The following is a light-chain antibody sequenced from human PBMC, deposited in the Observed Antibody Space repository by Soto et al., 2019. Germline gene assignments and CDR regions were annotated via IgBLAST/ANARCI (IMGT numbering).Light chain of an antibody. CDR1: QHIGIY. CDR2: AAS. Sequence: DIQMTQSPSSVSASVGDRVTITCRASQHIGIYLAWYQQKPGKAPKLIIYAASTLQSGVPSRFRGSGSGTDFTLTISSLQPEDFATYFCQQANSLPYTFGQGTKVDIK. V-gene: IGKV1-12*01. J-gene: IGKJ2*01. CDR3: QQANSLPYT.